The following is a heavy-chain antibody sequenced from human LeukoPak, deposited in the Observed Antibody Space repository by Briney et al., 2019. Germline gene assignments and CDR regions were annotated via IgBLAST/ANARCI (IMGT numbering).Heavy chain of an antibody. D-gene: IGHD2-8*02. CDR1: GYTFNTFG. V-gene: IGHV1-18*01. CDR3: AREGPEKAAGGFWFDP. J-gene: IGHJ5*02. Sequence: ASVKVSCKASGYTFNTFGITWVRQAPGQGLEWLGWIAVYNGDTNYAQKFQGRVTMTRDTSISTAYMELGRLRSDDTAVYYCAREGPEKAAGGFWFDPWGQGTLVTVSS. CDR2: IAVYNGDT.